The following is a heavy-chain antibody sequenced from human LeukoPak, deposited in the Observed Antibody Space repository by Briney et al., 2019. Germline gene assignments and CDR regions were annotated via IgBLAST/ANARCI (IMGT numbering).Heavy chain of an antibody. D-gene: IGHD3-10*01. CDR2: ISGGGGTT. Sequence: PGGSLRLSCAASGFTFSSYAVTWVRQAPGKGLEWGSAISGGGGTTYYADSVKGRFTISRDNSKNTLFLQMNSLRAEDTAVYYCAKEVGFDSGSYYDYWGQGTLVTVSS. J-gene: IGHJ4*02. V-gene: IGHV3-23*01. CDR1: GFTFSSYA. CDR3: AKEVGFDSGSYYDY.